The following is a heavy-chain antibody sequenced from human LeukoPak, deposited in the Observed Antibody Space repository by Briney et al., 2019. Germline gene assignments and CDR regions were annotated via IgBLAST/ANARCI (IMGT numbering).Heavy chain of an antibody. CDR2: INSDGSST. Sequence: PGGSLRLSCAASGFTFSSYWMHWVRQAPGKGLVWVSRINSDGSSTSYADSVKGRFTISRDNAENTLYLQMNSLRAEDTAVYYCARVVGIVGAYDYWGQGTLVTVSS. CDR3: ARVVGIVGAYDY. CDR1: GFTFSSYW. J-gene: IGHJ4*02. V-gene: IGHV3-74*01. D-gene: IGHD1-26*01.